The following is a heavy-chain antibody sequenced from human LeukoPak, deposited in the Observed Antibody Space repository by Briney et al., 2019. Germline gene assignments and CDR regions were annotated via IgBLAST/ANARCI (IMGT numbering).Heavy chain of an antibody. CDR1: GFTFSGSA. V-gene: IGHV3-73*01. Sequence: GGSLRLSCAAPGFTFSGSAMHWVRQASGKGLEWVGRIRSKANSYATAYAASVKGRFTISRDDSKNTAYLQMNSLKTEDTAVYYCTRGGYDYGGFDYWGQGTLVTVSS. J-gene: IGHJ4*02. CDR2: IRSKANSYAT. D-gene: IGHD5-12*01. CDR3: TRGGYDYGGFDY.